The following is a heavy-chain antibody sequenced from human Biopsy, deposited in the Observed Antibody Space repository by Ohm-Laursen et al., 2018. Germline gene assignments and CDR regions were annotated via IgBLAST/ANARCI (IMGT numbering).Heavy chain of an antibody. CDR3: TTKLTGYFHH. D-gene: IGHD3-9*01. V-gene: IGHV1-69*06. J-gene: IGHJ1*01. CDR2: NIPILGTG. Sequence: SVKVSCKAPGVTFSNYGVNWVRQAPGQGLEWLGGNIPILGTGNYAQKFQDRVTVAADTSTSTVTMELRSLRSDDTAVYYCTTKLTGYFHHWGQGTLVIVSS. CDR1: GVTFSNYG.